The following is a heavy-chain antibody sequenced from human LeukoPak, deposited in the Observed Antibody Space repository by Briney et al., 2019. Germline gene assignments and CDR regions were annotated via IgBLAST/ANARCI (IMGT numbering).Heavy chain of an antibody. CDR3: AKDAPRYCSGGSCEDAFDI. CDR1: GFTFSSYG. D-gene: IGHD2-15*01. V-gene: IGHV3-30*18. CDR2: ISYDGSNK. J-gene: IGHJ3*02. Sequence: GRSLRLSCAASGFTFSSYGMHWVRQAPGKGLEWVAVISYDGSNKYYADSVKGRFTISRDNSKNTLYLQMNSLRAEDTAVYYCAKDAPRYCSGGSCEDAFDIWGQGTMVTVSS.